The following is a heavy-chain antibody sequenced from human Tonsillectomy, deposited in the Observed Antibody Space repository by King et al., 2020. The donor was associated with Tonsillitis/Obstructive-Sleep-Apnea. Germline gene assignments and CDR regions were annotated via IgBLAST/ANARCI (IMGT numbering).Heavy chain of an antibody. V-gene: IGHV3-49*05. CDR2: IRTKTYGGTA. CDR1: GFTFGDYA. J-gene: IGHJ4*01. CDR3: SRNMIFGVLQLLTADY. D-gene: IGHD3/OR15-3a*01. Sequence: VQLVESGGGLVKPGRSLRLSCTTSGFTFGDYAMSWFRQAPGKGLEWVGFIRTKTYGGTAEYAASVKGRSIISRDESKSIAYLQMSSLKTEDTAVYYCSRNMIFGVLQLLTADYWGHGTLVTVSS.